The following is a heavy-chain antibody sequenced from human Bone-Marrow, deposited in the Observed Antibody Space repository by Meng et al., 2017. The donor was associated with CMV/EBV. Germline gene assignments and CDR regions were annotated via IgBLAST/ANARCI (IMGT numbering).Heavy chain of an antibody. Sequence: SLNISCAASGITFSSYGMHWVRQAPGKRLEWVASFSSDGGTTHYADSVNCRFTISRDYSRNTLYLQMNSLGAEDTAVFYCARIRSYYGSGIYSHDAFDIWGQGTMVTVSS. CDR1: GITFSSYG. CDR3: ARIRSYYGSGIYSHDAFDI. J-gene: IGHJ3*02. D-gene: IGHD3-10*01. V-gene: IGHV3-30*19. CDR2: FSSDGGTT.